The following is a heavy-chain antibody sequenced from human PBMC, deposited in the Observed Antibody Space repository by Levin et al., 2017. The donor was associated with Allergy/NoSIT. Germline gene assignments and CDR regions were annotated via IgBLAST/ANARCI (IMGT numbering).Heavy chain of an antibody. Sequence: GGSLRLSCAASGFTVSSNYMSWVRQAPGKGLEWVSVIYSGGSIYYADSVKGRFTISRDNSKNTLYLQMNSLRAEDTAVYYCARDSELGIFRPTGAYYGMDVWGQGTTVTVSS. J-gene: IGHJ6*02. D-gene: IGHD7-27*01. CDR3: ARDSELGIFRPTGAYYGMDV. V-gene: IGHV3-66*02. CDR1: GFTVSSNY. CDR2: IYSGGSI.